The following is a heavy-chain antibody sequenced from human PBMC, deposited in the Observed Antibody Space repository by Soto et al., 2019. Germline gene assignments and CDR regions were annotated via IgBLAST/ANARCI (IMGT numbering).Heavy chain of an antibody. Sequence: XTLSLPCVVSGXSLSTALYWGWIRQTPGKFLSWIGYIYSDGSTYYNPSLKTRVTMSVETSKNQFSLKLSSVTAADTAVYFCVRTTVSYYFDYWGQGALVTVSS. CDR3: VRTTVSYYFDY. CDR2: IYSDGST. CDR1: GXSLSTALY. J-gene: IGHJ4*02. V-gene: IGHV4-38-2*01. D-gene: IGHD4-17*01.